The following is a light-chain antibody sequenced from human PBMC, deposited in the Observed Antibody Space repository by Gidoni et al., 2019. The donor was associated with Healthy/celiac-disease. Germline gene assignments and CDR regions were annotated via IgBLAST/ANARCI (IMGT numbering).Light chain of an antibody. J-gene: IGKJ2*01. Sequence: DIVMTQSPDSLAVSLGERATINCKSSQSVLYSSNNKHYLAWYPRKPGQPPKLLIYWASTRESGVPDRFSGSGSGTDFTLTISSLQAEDVAVYYCQQYYSTPYTFGQGTKLEIK. CDR2: WAS. CDR3: QQYYSTPYT. CDR1: QSVLYSSNNKHY. V-gene: IGKV4-1*01.